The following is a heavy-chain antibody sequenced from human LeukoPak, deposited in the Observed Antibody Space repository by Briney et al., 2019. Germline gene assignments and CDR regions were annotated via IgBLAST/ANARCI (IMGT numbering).Heavy chain of an antibody. CDR1: GFTFSSYW. V-gene: IGHV3-74*01. J-gene: IGHJ3*02. CDR3: AKAASSWYLDAFDI. D-gene: IGHD6-13*01. Sequence: GGSLRLSCAASGFTFSSYWMHWVRQAPGKGLVWVSRINSDGSSTSYADSVKGRFTISRDNSKNTLYLQMNSLRAEDTAVYYCAKAASSWYLDAFDIWGQGTMVTVSS. CDR2: INSDGSST.